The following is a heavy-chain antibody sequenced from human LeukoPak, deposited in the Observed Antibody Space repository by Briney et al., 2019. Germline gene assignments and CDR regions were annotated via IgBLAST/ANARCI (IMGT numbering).Heavy chain of an antibody. CDR2: ISAYNGNT. Sequence: GASVKVSCKASGYTFTSYGISWVRQAPGQGLEWMGWISAYNGNTNYAQKLQGRVTMTTDTSTSTAYMELRSLRSDDTAVYYCARLGYYDSSGYERSDYWGQGTLVTVSS. CDR1: GYTFTSYG. CDR3: ARLGYYDSSGYERSDY. V-gene: IGHV1-18*01. J-gene: IGHJ4*02. D-gene: IGHD3-22*01.